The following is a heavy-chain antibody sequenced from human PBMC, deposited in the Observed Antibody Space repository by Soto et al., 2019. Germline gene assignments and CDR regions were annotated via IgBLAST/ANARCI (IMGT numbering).Heavy chain of an antibody. CDR1: GGSMNIYY. Sequence: QVQLQESGPGQVKPSETLSLTCTVSGGSMNIYYWTWIRQPPGKGLEWIGYVRDTGSTNYNPSLKSRVTISIDTSRNQFSLSLSSVTAADTAVYFCARYSPPKKTYDSNPGWFAPWGQGTLVAVSS. D-gene: IGHD3-22*01. CDR2: VRDTGST. CDR3: ARYSPPKKTYDSNPGWFAP. J-gene: IGHJ5*02. V-gene: IGHV4-59*01.